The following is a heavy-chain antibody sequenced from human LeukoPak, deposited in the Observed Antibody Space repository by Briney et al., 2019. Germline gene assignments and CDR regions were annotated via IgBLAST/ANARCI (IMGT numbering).Heavy chain of an antibody. CDR3: ARARAVDTAMVTPHFDY. V-gene: IGHV1-46*01. J-gene: IGHJ4*02. Sequence: ASVKVSCKASGYTFTSYYMHWVRQPPGQGLEWMGIINPSGGSTSYAQKFQGRVTMTRDTSTSTVYMDLSGLRSEDTAVYYCARARAVDTAMVTPHFDYWGQGTLVTVSS. CDR2: INPSGGST. D-gene: IGHD5-18*01. CDR1: GYTFTSYY.